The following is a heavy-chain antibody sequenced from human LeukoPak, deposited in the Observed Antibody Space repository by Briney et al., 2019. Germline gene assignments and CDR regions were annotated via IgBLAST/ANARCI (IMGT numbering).Heavy chain of an antibody. CDR1: GFTYHDFA. Sequence: GGSLRLSCAASGFTYHDFAMHWVRQAPGKGLEWVAAISWNSDNIDYADSVKGRFTIYRDNDTNSLYLEMASLRVEDSALYYCVKSGGYYYMDAWGKGTPVTVSS. D-gene: IGHD3-16*01. J-gene: IGHJ6*03. CDR3: VKSGGYYYMDA. CDR2: ISWNSDNI. V-gene: IGHV3-9*01.